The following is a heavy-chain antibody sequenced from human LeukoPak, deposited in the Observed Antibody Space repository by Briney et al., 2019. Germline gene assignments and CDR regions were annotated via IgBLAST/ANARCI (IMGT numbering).Heavy chain of an antibody. CDR3: AVRGDYGDPFDY. J-gene: IGHJ4*02. CDR1: GXTFSSYG. V-gene: IGHV3-30*03. D-gene: IGHD4/OR15-4a*01. Sequence: GGSLRLSCAASGXTFSSYGMHWVRQAPGKGLEWVGVISYDGSNKYYADSVKGRFTISRDNSKNTLYLQMNSLRAEDTAVYYCAVRGDYGDPFDYWGQGTLVTVSS. CDR2: ISYDGSNK.